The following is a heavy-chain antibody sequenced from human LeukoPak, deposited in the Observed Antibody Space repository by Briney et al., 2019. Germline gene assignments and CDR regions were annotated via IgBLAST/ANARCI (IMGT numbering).Heavy chain of an antibody. Sequence: GGSLRLSRAASGFTFRTYSMNWVRQAPGKGLEWVSYISNTGTIYYADSAKGRFTISRDNAKNSLYLQMNSLRAEDTAVYYCARSTGALDYWGQGTLVTVSS. CDR3: ARSTGALDY. CDR1: GFTFRTYS. V-gene: IGHV3-48*01. CDR2: ISNTGTI. J-gene: IGHJ4*02.